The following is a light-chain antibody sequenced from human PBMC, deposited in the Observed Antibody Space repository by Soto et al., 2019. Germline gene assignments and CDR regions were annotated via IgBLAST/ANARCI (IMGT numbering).Light chain of an antibody. V-gene: IGLV1-44*01. Sequence: QSVLTQTPSASGTPGQRVTISCSGSTSNIGSNTVNWYQQLPGTAPKLLIYNNNQRPSGVPDRFSGSKSGTSASLAISGLLSEDEAVFYCATWDDSLNVWMFGGGTQLTVL. J-gene: IGLJ3*02. CDR3: ATWDDSLNVWM. CDR1: TSNIGSNT. CDR2: NNN.